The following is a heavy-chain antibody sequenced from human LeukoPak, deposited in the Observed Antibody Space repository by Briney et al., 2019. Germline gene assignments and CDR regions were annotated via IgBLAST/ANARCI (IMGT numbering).Heavy chain of an antibody. CDR1: GFTFSTYW. J-gene: IGHJ4*02. CDR3: ARNQRRLDY. V-gene: IGHV3-7*01. D-gene: IGHD1-14*01. Sequence: GGSLRLSCAASGFTFSTYWMSWVRQAPGKGLELVANIKQDGSEKYYVDSVKGRFTISRDNAKSSLYLQVNSLRAEDTAVYYCARNQRRLDYWGQGTLVTVSS. CDR2: IKQDGSEK.